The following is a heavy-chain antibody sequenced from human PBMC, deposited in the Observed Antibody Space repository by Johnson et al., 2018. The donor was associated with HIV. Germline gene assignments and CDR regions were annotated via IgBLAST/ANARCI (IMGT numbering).Heavy chain of an antibody. CDR3: ARDLIVGTTRTGAFDI. D-gene: IGHD1-26*01. V-gene: IGHV3-66*02. Sequence: EVHLVESGGGLVQPGGSLRLSCAASGFTVSSNYMSWVRQAPGKGLEWVSVIYSGGKTYYGDSVRGRFTISRDNSKNTVSLQMNSLRAEDTAVYFCARDLIVGTTRTGAFDIWGQGTKVTVSS. CDR2: IYSGGKT. CDR1: GFTVSSNY. J-gene: IGHJ3*02.